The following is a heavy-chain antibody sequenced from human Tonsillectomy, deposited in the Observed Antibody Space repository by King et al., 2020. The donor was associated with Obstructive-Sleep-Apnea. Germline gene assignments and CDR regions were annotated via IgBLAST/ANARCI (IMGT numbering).Heavy chain of an antibody. CDR2: ISYDGSDK. J-gene: IGHJ5*02. CDR3: GGYNWFDP. Sequence: VQLVESGGGVVQPGRSLRLSCVASGFTFSNYGMHWVRQAPGEGLEWVAIISYDGSDKYYADSLKGRFTISRDNSKSTLYLQMNSLRPEDTAVYYCGGYNWFDPWAQGTLVTVSS. CDR1: GFTFSNYG. D-gene: IGHD6-13*01. V-gene: IGHV3-30*03.